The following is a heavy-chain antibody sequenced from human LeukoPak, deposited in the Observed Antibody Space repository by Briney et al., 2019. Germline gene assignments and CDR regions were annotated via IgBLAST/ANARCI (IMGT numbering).Heavy chain of an antibody. CDR2: ISAYNGNT. Sequence: ASVKVSCKASGYTFTSYGISWVRQAPGQGLEWMGWISAYNGNTNYAQKLQGRVTMTTDTSTSTAYMELRSLRSDDTAVYYCARAVSYPYDYVWGSYRSHSPYYYYYGMDVWGQGTTVTVSS. CDR3: ARAVSYPYDYVWGSYRSHSPYYYYYGMDV. V-gene: IGHV1-18*01. J-gene: IGHJ6*02. D-gene: IGHD3-16*02. CDR1: GYTFTSYG.